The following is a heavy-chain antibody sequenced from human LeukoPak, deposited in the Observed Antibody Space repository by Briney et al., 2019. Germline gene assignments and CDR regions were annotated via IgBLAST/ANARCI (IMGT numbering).Heavy chain of an antibody. CDR2: ISAYNGNT. V-gene: IGHV1-18*01. CDR3: ARDVSTVTSELGVYYYYYGMDV. CDR1: GYTFTSYG. Sequence: GASVKVSCKASGYTFTSYGISWVRQAPGQGLEWMGWISAYNGNTNYAQKLQGRVTMTTDTSTSTAYMELRSLRSDDTAVYYCARDVSTVTSELGVYYYYYGMDVWAKGPRSPSP. J-gene: IGHJ6*02. D-gene: IGHD4-17*01.